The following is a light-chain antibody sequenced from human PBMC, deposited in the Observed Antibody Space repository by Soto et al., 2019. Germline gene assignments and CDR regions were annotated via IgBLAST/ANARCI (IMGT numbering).Light chain of an antibody. J-gene: IGKJ1*01. CDR3: QQYNTWPWT. CDR1: QSVGSK. CDR2: GAS. V-gene: IGKV3-15*01. Sequence: EMVMTQSPATLSVSPGQRATLSCRAPQSVGSKLAWYQQRPGQAPRLLIFGASTRTTGTPARFSCYGAGTEFTLTISSLQSEDFAVYYCQQYNTWPWTFGQGTKVEIK.